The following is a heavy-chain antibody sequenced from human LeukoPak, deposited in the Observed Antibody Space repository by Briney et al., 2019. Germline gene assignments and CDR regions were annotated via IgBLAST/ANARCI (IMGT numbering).Heavy chain of an antibody. J-gene: IGHJ4*02. V-gene: IGHV4-59*01. CDR1: GGSISSYY. CDR3: ARKYSSSWFHYFDY. CDR2: IYYSGST. D-gene: IGHD6-13*01. Sequence: PSETLSLTCTVSGGSISSYYWSWIRQPPGKGLEWIGYIYYSGSTNYNPSLKSRVTISVDTSKNQFSLRLSSVTAADTAVYYCARKYSSSWFHYFDYWGQGTLVTVSS.